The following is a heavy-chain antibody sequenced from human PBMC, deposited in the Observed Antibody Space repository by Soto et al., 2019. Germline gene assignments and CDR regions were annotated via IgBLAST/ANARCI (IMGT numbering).Heavy chain of an antibody. CDR3: ARDLLSGSGTHYQH. CDR2: ISDYSGNT. Sequence: GASVEVSCKTSGYTFTDYGISWMRQARGQGLEWMGWISDYSGNTKYARQFQGRLILTTDRSTNEASMELRSLTSDDTGVYFCARDLLSGSGTHYQHWGQGTQVTVSS. V-gene: IGHV1-18*01. J-gene: IGHJ4*02. CDR1: GYTFTDYG. D-gene: IGHD3-10*01.